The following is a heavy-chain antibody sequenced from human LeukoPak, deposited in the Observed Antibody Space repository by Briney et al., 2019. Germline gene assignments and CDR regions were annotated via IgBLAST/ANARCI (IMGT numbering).Heavy chain of an antibody. CDR3: ARGLRGGSYYLGYYYMDV. J-gene: IGHJ6*03. CDR1: GYTFTGYY. Sequence: GASVKVSCKASGYTFTGYYMHWVRQAPGQGLEWMGWINPNSGGTGYAQKFQGRVTITRNTSISTAYMELSSLRSEDTAVYYCARGLRGGSYYLGYYYMDVWGKGTTVTVSS. D-gene: IGHD1-26*01. V-gene: IGHV1-8*03. CDR2: INPNSGGT.